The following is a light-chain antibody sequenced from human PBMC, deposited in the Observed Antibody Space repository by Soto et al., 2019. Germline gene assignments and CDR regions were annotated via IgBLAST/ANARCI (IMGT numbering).Light chain of an antibody. CDR1: SSDVGGYNY. Sequence: QSALTQPRSVSGSPGQSVTLSCTGTSSDVGGYNYVAWYHQHPGKAPKLRIYDVSKRPSGVPDRFSGSKSGNTASLTISGLQAEDEADYYCCSYAGSYTLVVFGGGTKLTVL. CDR2: DVS. CDR3: CSYAGSYTLVV. V-gene: IGLV2-11*01. J-gene: IGLJ2*01.